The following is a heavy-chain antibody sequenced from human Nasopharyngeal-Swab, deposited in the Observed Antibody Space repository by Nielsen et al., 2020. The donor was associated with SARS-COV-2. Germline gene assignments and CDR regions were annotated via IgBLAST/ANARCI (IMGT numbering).Heavy chain of an antibody. D-gene: IGHD3-9*01. CDR3: ARDLGGYDILTGYYHYYYYMDV. V-gene: IGHV4-59*01. J-gene: IGHJ6*03. CDR2: IHYSGST. Sequence: WIRQPPGKGLEWIGYIHYSGSTNYNPSLKSRVTISVDTSKNQFSLKLSSVTAADTAVYYCARDLGGYDILTGYYHYYYYMDVWGKGTTVTVSS.